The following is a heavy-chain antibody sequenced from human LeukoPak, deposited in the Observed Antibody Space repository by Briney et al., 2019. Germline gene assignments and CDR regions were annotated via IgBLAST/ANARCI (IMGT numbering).Heavy chain of an antibody. V-gene: IGHV4-61*01. CDR3: ARDRSSSWSHQPYYYYGMDV. D-gene: IGHD6-13*01. J-gene: IGHJ6*02. Sequence: SETLSLTCTVSGGSISSSSYYWGWIRQPPGKGLEWIGYIYYSGSTNYNPSLKSRVTISVDTSKNQFSLKLSSVTAADTAVYYCARDRSSSWSHQPYYYYGMDVWGQGTTVTVSS. CDR2: IYYSGST. CDR1: GGSISSSSYY.